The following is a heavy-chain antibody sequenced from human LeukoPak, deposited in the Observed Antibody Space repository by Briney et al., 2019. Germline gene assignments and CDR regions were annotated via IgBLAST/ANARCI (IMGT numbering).Heavy chain of an antibody. Sequence: ASVKVSCKASGYTFTSYDINWVRQATGQGLEWMGWMNPNSGNTGYAQKFQGRVTITRNTSISTAYMELSSLRSEDTAVYYCARYCSSTSCYNRGYNWFDPWGQGTLVTVSS. V-gene: IGHV1-8*03. J-gene: IGHJ5*02. CDR1: GYTFTSYD. CDR3: ARYCSSTSCYNRGYNWFDP. D-gene: IGHD2-2*02. CDR2: MNPNSGNT.